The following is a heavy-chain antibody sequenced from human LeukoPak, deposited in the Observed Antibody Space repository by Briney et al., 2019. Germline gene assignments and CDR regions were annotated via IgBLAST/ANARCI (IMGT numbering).Heavy chain of an antibody. J-gene: IGHJ4*02. D-gene: IGHD2-15*01. CDR3: AKGNTGSYYSASDY. CDR2: ISDSGGNT. CDR1: GFTFSNYA. V-gene: IGHV3-23*01. Sequence: GGSLRLSCAASGFTFSNYAVGWVRQAPGKGLEWVSTISDSGGNTYHADSVKGRFTISRDNSKNTVYLQMNSLRAEDTAVYYCAKGNTGSYYSASDYWGQGTLVTVSS.